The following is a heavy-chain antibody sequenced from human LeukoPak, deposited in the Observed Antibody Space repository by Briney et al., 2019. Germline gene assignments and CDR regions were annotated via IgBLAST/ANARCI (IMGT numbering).Heavy chain of an antibody. CDR2: INHSGST. J-gene: IGHJ4*02. D-gene: IGHD3-9*01. CDR3: ARGSRLVPDY. CDR1: GGSFSGYY. Sequence: PSETLSLTCAVYGGSFSGYYWNWIRQPPGKGLEWIGEINHSGSTNYNPSLKSRVTISVDTSKNQFSLKLSSVTAADTAVYYCARGSRLVPDYWGQGTLVTVSS. V-gene: IGHV4-34*01.